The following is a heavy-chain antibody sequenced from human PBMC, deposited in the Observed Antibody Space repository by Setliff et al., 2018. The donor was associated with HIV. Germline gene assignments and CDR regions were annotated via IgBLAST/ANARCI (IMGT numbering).Heavy chain of an antibody. J-gene: IGHJ3*02. CDR1: GFTFSTYW. Sequence: PGGSLRLSCAASGFTFSTYWLSWVRQAPGKGLEWVADIKQGGSEKYYVDSVKGRFTISRDDAKNSLYLQMNSLRAEDTAMYYCVRDPNSWNHRDGFDIWGQGTMVTVSS. V-gene: IGHV3-7*01. CDR2: IKQGGSEK. D-gene: IGHD1-26*01. CDR3: VRDPNSWNHRDGFDI.